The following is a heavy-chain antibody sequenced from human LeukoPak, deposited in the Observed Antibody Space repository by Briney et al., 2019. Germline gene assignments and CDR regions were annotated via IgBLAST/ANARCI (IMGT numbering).Heavy chain of an antibody. Sequence: ASVKVSCKASGYTFTSYGISWVRQAPGQGLEWMGIINPSGGSTSYAQKFQGRVTMTRDMSTSTVYMELSSLRSEDTAVYYCARDREGGSYDFDYWGQGTLVTVSS. J-gene: IGHJ4*02. CDR3: ARDREGGSYDFDY. V-gene: IGHV1-46*01. CDR2: INPSGGST. CDR1: GYTFTSYG. D-gene: IGHD1-26*01.